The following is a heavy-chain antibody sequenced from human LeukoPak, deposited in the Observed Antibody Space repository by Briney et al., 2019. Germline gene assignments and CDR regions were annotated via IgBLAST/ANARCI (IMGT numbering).Heavy chain of an antibody. CDR2: IYYSGST. V-gene: IGHV4-59*08. CDR3: ARHGTLPYYYDSSGYPFLDY. CDR1: SGSISSYS. J-gene: IGHJ4*02. Sequence: PSETLSLTCTVSSGSISSYSWSWIRQPPGKGLDWIGHIYYSGSTIYNPSLKSRVIMSVDTPKNQFSPKLSSVTAADTAVYYCARHGTLPYYYDSSGYPFLDYWGQGTLVTVSS. D-gene: IGHD3-22*01.